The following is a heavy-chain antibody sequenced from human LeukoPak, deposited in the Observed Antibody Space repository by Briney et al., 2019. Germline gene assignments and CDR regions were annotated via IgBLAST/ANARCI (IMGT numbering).Heavy chain of an antibody. V-gene: IGHV4-59*11. D-gene: IGHD6-19*01. J-gene: IGHJ4*02. CDR1: GGYSKSLD. Sequence: SGTLTLPCSICGGYSKSLDCSGLRMPQKKGLEWLGYIYYSGSTNYNPSLKSRVTISVDTSKNQFSLKLSSVTAADTAVYYCASDSSAGGVFFDYWGQGTLVTVSS. CDR3: ASDSSAGGVFFDY. CDR2: IYYSGST.